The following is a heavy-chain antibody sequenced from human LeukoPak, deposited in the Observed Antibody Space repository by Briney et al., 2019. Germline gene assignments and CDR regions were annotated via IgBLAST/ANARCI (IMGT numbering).Heavy chain of an antibody. D-gene: IGHD3-10*01. CDR3: ARLGIYRPGSSYFDH. CDR2: IYAAGAT. CDR1: GITVSSSF. J-gene: IGHJ4*02. V-gene: IGHV3-66*01. Sequence: AGGSLRLSCAASGITVSSSFMSWVRQVPGKGLEWVSIIYAAGATYTADSVTGRFTISRDTSKNMLNLEMNSLRPEDTAVYFCARLGIYRPGSSYFDHWGQGTLVAVSS.